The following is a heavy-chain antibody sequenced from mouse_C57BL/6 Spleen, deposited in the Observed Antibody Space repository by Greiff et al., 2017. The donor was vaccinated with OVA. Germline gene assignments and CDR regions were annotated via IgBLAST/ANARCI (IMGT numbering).Heavy chain of an antibody. CDR3: ARWGSYRTFDY. J-gene: IGHJ2*01. Sequence: QVQLQQPGAELVKPGASVKLSCKASGYTFTSYWMHWVKQRPGQGLEWIGMIHPNSGSTNYNEKFKSKATLTVDKSSSTAYMQLSSLTSEDSAVYYCARWGSYRTFDYWGQGTTLTVSS. CDR1: GYTFTSYW. CDR2: IHPNSGST. V-gene: IGHV1-64*01. D-gene: IGHD6-1*01.